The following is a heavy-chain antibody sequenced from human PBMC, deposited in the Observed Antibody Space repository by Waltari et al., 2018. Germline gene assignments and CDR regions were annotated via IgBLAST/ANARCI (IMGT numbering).Heavy chain of an antibody. D-gene: IGHD5-12*01. V-gene: IGHV3-74*01. CDR3: TRGGNYYFDY. J-gene: IGHJ4*02. Sequence: EVQLVESGGGLLQPGGSLRLSCAASGFTFSSSWLHWVRQPPGKGLVWVSRSNPDGRTKNYADSVRGRLTSSRDNAQNTVYLEMNSLRAEDTAVYFCTRGGNYYFDYWGRGTLVTVSS. CDR2: SNPDGRTK. CDR1: GFTFSSSW.